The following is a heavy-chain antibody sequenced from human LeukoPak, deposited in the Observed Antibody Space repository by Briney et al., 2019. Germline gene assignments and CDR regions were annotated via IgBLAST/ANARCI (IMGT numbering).Heavy chain of an antibody. V-gene: IGHV1-8*03. CDR1: GYTFTSYD. CDR2: MNPNSGNT. Sequence: GASVKVSCKASGYTFTSYDINWVRQATGQGLEWMGWMNPNSGNTGYAQKFQGRVTITRNTSISTAYMELSSLRSEDPAVYYCARGRISITGTSDLDYWGQGTLVTVSS. CDR3: ARGRISITGTSDLDY. J-gene: IGHJ4*02. D-gene: IGHD1/OR15-1a*01.